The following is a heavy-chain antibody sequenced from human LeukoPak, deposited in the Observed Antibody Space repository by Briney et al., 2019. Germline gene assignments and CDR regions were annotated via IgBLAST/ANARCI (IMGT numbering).Heavy chain of an antibody. Sequence: HTGGSLRLSCAASGFTFSSYGMHWVRQAPGKGLEWVAFIRYDGSNKYYADSVKGRFTISRDNSKNTLYLQMNSLRAEDTAVYYCANSDFWSAFPYYFDYWGQGTLVTVSS. D-gene: IGHD3-3*01. V-gene: IGHV3-30*02. J-gene: IGHJ4*02. CDR2: IRYDGSNK. CDR1: GFTFSSYG. CDR3: ANSDFWSAFPYYFDY.